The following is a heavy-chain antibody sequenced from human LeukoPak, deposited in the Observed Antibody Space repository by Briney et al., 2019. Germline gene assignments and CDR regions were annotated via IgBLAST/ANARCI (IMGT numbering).Heavy chain of an antibody. V-gene: IGHV3-48*01. Sequence: GGSLRLSCAASGFTSSSYSMNWVRQAPGKGLEWVSYISSSSSTIYYADSVKGRFTISRDNAKNSLYLQMNSLRAEDTAVYYCARGTGYDFWSGQIDYWGQGTLVTVSS. D-gene: IGHD3-3*01. J-gene: IGHJ4*02. CDR2: ISSSSSTI. CDR3: ARGTGYDFWSGQIDY. CDR1: GFTSSSYS.